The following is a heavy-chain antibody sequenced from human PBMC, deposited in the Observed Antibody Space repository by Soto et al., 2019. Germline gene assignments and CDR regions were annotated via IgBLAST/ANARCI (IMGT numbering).Heavy chain of an antibody. CDR3: ARSANLEYYSYGMDV. CDR2: IYPGDSDT. CDR1: GYSFTSYW. D-gene: IGHD3-3*01. V-gene: IGHV5-51*01. J-gene: IGHJ6*02. Sequence: ESLKISCKGSGYSFTSYWIGWVRQMPGKGLEWMGIIYPGDSDTRYSPSFQGQVTISADKSISTAYLQWSSLKASDTAMYYCARSANLEYYSYGMDVWGQGTSVTVSS.